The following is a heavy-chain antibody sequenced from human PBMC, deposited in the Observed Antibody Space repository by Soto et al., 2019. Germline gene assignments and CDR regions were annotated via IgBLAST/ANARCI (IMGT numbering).Heavy chain of an antibody. CDR2: IYYSGST. CDR3: ARDQTTRWEARPPGY. Sequence: LETHPHTSTVSGGYSISSSYCWGWIRKPPGKGLEWIGSIYYSGSTYYNPSLKSRVTISVDTSKNQFSLKLSSVTAADTAVYYCARDQTTRWEARPPGYWGQGTLVTVSS. CDR1: GGYSISSSYC. D-gene: IGHD1-26*01. J-gene: IGHJ4*02. V-gene: IGHV4-39*02.